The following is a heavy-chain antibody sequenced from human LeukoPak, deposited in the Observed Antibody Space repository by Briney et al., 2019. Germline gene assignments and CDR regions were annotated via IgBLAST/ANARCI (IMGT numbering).Heavy chain of an antibody. J-gene: IGHJ4*02. CDR3: AREDYYDSSGYGRH. CDR2: IIPIFGTA. CDR1: GGTFSSYA. D-gene: IGHD3-22*01. Sequence: SVKVSCKASGGTFSSYAISWVRQAPGQGLEWMGGIIPIFGTANYAQKFQGRVTMTRDTSISTAYMELSRLRSDDTAVYYCAREDYYDSSGYGRHWGQGTLVTVSS. V-gene: IGHV1-69*05.